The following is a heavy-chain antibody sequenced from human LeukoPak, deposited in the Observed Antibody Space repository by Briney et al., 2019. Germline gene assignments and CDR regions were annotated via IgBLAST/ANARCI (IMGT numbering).Heavy chain of an antibody. J-gene: IGHJ4*02. Sequence: PGGSLRLSCAASGFTFSSYAIHWVRQAPGKGLDWVTVISYDGSNKYYADSVKGRFTISRDNSKNTLYLQMSSLRVEDTAVYYCARGDYYYGSGNYYPPHDYWGQGTLVTVSS. V-gene: IGHV3-30*04. CDR2: ISYDGSNK. CDR3: ARGDYYYGSGNYYPPHDY. CDR1: GFTFSSYA. D-gene: IGHD3-10*01.